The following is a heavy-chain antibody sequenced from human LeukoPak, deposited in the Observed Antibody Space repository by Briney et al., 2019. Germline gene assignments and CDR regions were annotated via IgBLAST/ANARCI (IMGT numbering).Heavy chain of an antibody. J-gene: IGHJ4*02. CDR2: ISSSSSYI. D-gene: IGHD6-6*01. V-gene: IGHV3-21*01. CDR1: GFTFSSYS. Sequence: GGSLRLSCAASGFTFSSYSMNWVRQAPGKGLEWVSSISSSSSYIYYADSVKGRFTISRDNAKNSLYLQMNSLRAEDTAVYYCARDTDSSSSSFRYWGQGTLVTVSS. CDR3: ARDTDSSSSSFRY.